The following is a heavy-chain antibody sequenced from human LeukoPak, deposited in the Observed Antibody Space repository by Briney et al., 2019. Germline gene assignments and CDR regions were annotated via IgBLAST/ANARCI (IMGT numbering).Heavy chain of an antibody. CDR1: AGSISSNY. Sequence: PSETLSCTSPGSAGSISSNYWSWNRQPPGHERKWRMNTNNSGSTNDNTSLKSRTTISVDTSKNPFSLKLSSVSAADTAVYYCARGGQAYYYGSGSYYEWGQGTLVTVSS. V-gene: IGHV4-59*01. J-gene: IGHJ4*02. D-gene: IGHD3-10*01. CDR3: ARGGQAYYYGSGSYYE. CDR2: TNNSGST.